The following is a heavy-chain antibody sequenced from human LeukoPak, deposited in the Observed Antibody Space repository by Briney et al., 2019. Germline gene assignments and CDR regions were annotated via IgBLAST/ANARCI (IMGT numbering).Heavy chain of an antibody. V-gene: IGHV4-59*08. Sequence: SETLSLTCTVSGGSISSYYWSWIRQPPGKGLEWTGYIYYGGSTNYNPSLKSRVTISPDTSKNQFSLKLSSVTAADTAVYYCAKRYGSGWYFDLWGRGTLVTVSS. CDR2: IYYGGST. J-gene: IGHJ2*01. D-gene: IGHD6-19*01. CDR1: GGSISSYY. CDR3: AKRYGSGWYFDL.